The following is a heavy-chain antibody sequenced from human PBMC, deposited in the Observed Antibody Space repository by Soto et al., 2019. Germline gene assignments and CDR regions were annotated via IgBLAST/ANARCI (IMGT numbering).Heavy chain of an antibody. V-gene: IGHV3-48*01. J-gene: IGHJ4*02. Sequence: GGSLRLSCAASGFTFSSYSMNWVRQAPGEGLEWVSYLSSSSTTTYHAGSVKGRFTISRDNAENSLFLHMNSLTAEDTAVYYCARSSSGWAYYFDYWGQGTLVTVSS. CDR1: GFTFSSYS. D-gene: IGHD6-19*01. CDR3: ARSSSGWAYYFDY. CDR2: LSSSSTTT.